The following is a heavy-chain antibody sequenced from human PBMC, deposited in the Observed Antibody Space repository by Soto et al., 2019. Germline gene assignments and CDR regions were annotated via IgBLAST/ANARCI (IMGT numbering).Heavy chain of an antibody. D-gene: IGHD4-17*01. V-gene: IGHV1-69*02. CDR1: GGTFSSYT. Sequence: ASVKVSCKASGGTFSSYTISWVRQAPGQGLEWMGRIIPILGIANYAQKFQGRVTITADKSTSTAYVELSSLRSEDTAVYYCASPFNDHGDYLGWGQGTLVTVYS. J-gene: IGHJ4*02. CDR3: ASPFNDHGDYLG. CDR2: IIPILGIA.